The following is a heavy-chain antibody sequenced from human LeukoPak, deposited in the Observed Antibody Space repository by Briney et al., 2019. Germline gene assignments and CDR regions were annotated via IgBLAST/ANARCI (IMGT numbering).Heavy chain of an antibody. CDR2: IYSGGST. V-gene: IGHV3-53*01. CDR3: TREIYGDYGRFDY. J-gene: IGHJ4*02. D-gene: IGHD4-17*01. Sequence: GGSLRLSCAASGFTVSSNYMSWVRQAPGKGLEWVSVIYSGGSTYYADAVKGRFTNYRDNSKNTQYLQMNSLRAEDTAVYYWTREIYGDYGRFDYWGQGTLVTVSS. CDR1: GFTVSSNY.